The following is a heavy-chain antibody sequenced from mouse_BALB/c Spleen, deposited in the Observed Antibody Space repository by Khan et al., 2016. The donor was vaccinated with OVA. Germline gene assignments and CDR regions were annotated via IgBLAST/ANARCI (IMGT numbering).Heavy chain of an antibody. V-gene: IGHV2-9*02. J-gene: IGHJ4*01. CDR3: ARDRNYGNCWAMDY. CDR2: IWAGGST. Sequence: QVQLKESGPGLVAPSQSLSITCTVSGFSLTTYGVHWVRQPPGKGLEWLGVIWAGGSTNFNSALMSRLSISKDNSKSQVFLKMNSLQTVDTAMYYCARDRNYGNCWAMDYWGQGTSVTVSS. D-gene: IGHD2-1*01. CDR1: GFSLTTYG.